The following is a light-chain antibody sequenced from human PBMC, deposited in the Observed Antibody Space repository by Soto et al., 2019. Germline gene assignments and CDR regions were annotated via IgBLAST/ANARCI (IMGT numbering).Light chain of an antibody. J-gene: IGLJ2*01. Sequence: QSALAHPVSVSGSPGQSITISCTGTTNDFDLYKYVSWYQQHPGKAPKLLIFDVNHRPSGVSNRFSGSKSANTASLTISGLQAEDEADYYCSSSTSRTTRVFGGGTKLTVL. CDR1: TNDFDLYKY. CDR2: DVN. CDR3: SSSTSRTTRV. V-gene: IGLV2-14*03.